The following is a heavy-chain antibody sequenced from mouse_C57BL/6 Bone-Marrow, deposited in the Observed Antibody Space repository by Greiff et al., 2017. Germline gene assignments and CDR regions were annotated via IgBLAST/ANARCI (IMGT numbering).Heavy chain of an antibody. J-gene: IGHJ2*01. CDR3: AREVGDYGSSYDFDY. CDR1: GYTFTSYW. Sequence: QVQLQQPGAELVKPGASVKMSCKASGYTFTSYWITWVKQRPGQGLEWIGDIYPGSGSTNYNEKFKSKATLTVDTSSSTAYMQLSRLTSEASAVYYWAREVGDYGSSYDFDYWGQGTTLTVSS. D-gene: IGHD1-1*01. CDR2: IYPGSGST. V-gene: IGHV1-55*01.